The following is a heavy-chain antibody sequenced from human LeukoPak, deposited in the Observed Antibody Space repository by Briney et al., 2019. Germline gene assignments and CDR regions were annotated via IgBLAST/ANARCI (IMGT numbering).Heavy chain of an antibody. Sequence: GGSLRLSCAASGYTFSRYALSCVPEAPEGGRGWVSGIIGSSGSTYYADSVKRRFTISRDNSKNTLYLQMNSLRAEDTAVYYCAKTGAGRTDYWGQGSLVTVSS. CDR3: AKTGAGRTDY. D-gene: IGHD1-26*01. CDR2: IIGSSGST. CDR1: GYTFSRYA. J-gene: IGHJ4*02. V-gene: IGHV3-23*01.